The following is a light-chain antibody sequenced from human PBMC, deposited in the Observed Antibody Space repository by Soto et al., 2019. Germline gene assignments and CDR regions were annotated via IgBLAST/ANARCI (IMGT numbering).Light chain of an antibody. J-gene: IGKJ1*01. CDR1: QSLLYSSNNKNY. CDR3: QQYYSPVT. CDR2: GAS. V-gene: IGKV4-1*01. Sequence: DIVMTQSPDSLAVSLGERATINCKSNQSLLYSSNNKNYLAWYQQKPRQPPKLLIHGASTRESGVPDRFSGGGSGTDFTLTISSLQAEDVAVYYCQQYYSPVTFGQGTKVEIK.